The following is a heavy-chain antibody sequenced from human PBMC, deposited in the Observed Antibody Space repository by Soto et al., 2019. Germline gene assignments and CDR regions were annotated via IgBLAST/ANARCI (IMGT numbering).Heavy chain of an antibody. CDR2: IFYSGST. D-gene: IGHD2-21*01. Sequence: QLQLLESGPGLVKASETLSLTCSVSGGSISTSRSYWAWIRQPPGKGLEWLANIFYSGSTFYNPSLASRVYLSVETSKNEFSLKLRSVTAAETAVYYCARQPTTGDTDLWFDPWGQGTLVTVSS. J-gene: IGHJ5*02. V-gene: IGHV4-39*01. CDR3: ARQPTTGDTDLWFDP. CDR1: GGSISTSRSY.